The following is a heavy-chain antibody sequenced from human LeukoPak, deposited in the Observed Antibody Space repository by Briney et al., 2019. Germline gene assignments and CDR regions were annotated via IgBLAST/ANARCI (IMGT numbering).Heavy chain of an antibody. CDR1: GGSFSGYY. CDR3: ARRILWFGELWPFDY. D-gene: IGHD3-10*01. J-gene: IGHJ4*02. Sequence: PSETLSLTCAVYGGSFSGYYWSWIRQPPGKGLEWIGEINHSGSTNYNPSLKSRVTISVDTSKNQFSLKLSSVTAADTAVYYCARRILWFGELWPFDYWGQGTLVTVSS. CDR2: INHSGST. V-gene: IGHV4-34*01.